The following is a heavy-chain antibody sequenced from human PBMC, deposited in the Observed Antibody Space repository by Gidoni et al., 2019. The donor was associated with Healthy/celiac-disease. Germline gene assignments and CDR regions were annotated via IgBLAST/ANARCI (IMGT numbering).Heavy chain of an antibody. CDR1: GATFSSYA. CDR3: ASGRITMIVVVTYDAFDI. D-gene: IGHD3-22*01. V-gene: IGHV1-69*01. Sequence: QVQLVQSGAEVKKPGSSVKVSCKASGATFSSYAISWVRQAPGQGLEWMGGIIPIFGTANYAQKFQGRVTITADESTSTAYMELSSLRSEDTAVYYCASGRITMIVVVTYDAFDIWGQGTMVTVSS. CDR2: IIPIFGTA. J-gene: IGHJ3*02.